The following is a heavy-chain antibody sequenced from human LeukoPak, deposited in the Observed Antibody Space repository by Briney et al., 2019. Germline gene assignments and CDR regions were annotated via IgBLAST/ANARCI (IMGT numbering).Heavy chain of an antibody. V-gene: IGHV3-7*01. D-gene: IGHD2-2*01. CDR2: ISPDGGDE. CDR1: GFAFNTHW. CDR3: SGRSGFSSIY. Sequence: GGSLRLSCEASGFAFNTHWMNWFRHAPGKGLEWMANISPDGGDEVYVDSVKGRFTISRDNAKNSVYLQMNNLRAEDTAVYYCSGRSGFSSIYWGQGILVTVSS. J-gene: IGHJ4*02.